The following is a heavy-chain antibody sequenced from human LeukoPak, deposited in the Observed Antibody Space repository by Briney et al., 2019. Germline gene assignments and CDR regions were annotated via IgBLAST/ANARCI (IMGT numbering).Heavy chain of an antibody. J-gene: IGHJ6*03. CDR1: GGSFSGYY. Sequence: SETLSLTCAVYGGSFSGYYWSWIRQPPGKGLEWIGEINHSVSTNYNPSLKSRVTISVDTSKNQFSLKLSSVTAADTAVYYCARLVVVPAAIQDYYYYYMDVWGKGTTVTVSS. CDR3: ARLVVVPAAIQDYYYYYMDV. D-gene: IGHD2-2*01. CDR2: INHSVST. V-gene: IGHV4-34*01.